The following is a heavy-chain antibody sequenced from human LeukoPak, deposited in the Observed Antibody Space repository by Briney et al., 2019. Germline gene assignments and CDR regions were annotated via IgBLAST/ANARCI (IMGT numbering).Heavy chain of an antibody. Sequence: ASVKVSCKASGGTFSSYAISWVRQAPGQGLEWMGGIIPIFGTANYAQKFRGRVTITADESTSTAYMELSSLRSEDTAVYYCATWSSSWPYYFDYWGQGTLVTVSS. CDR3: ATWSSSWPYYFDY. CDR1: GGTFSSYA. CDR2: IIPIFGTA. V-gene: IGHV1-69*13. J-gene: IGHJ4*02. D-gene: IGHD6-13*01.